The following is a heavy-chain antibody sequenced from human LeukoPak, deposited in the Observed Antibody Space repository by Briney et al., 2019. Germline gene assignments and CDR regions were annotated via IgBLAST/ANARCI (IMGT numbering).Heavy chain of an antibody. CDR1: GYTFTGYY. D-gene: IGHD1-14*01. J-gene: IGHJ6*02. V-gene: IGHV1-2*02. Sequence: GASVTVSCKASGYTFTGYYMHWVRQAPGQGLEWMGWINPNSGGTNYAQTFQGRVTMTRDTSISTAYMELSRLRSDDTAVYYCARGRPNHYYGMDVWGQGTTVTVSS. CDR2: INPNSGGT. CDR3: ARGRPNHYYGMDV.